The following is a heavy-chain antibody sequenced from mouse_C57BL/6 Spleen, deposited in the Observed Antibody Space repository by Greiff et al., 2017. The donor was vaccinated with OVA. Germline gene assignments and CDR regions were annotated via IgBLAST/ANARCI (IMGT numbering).Heavy chain of an antibody. CDR2: IDPETGGT. Sequence: VQLQESGAELVRPGASVTLSCKASGYTFTDYEMHWVKQTPVHGLEWIGAIDPETGGTAYNQKFKGKAILTADKSSSTAYMELRSLTSEDSAVYYCTGDSYYFDYWGQGTTLTVSS. D-gene: IGHD3-3*01. CDR3: TGDSYYFDY. J-gene: IGHJ2*01. CDR1: GYTFTDYE. V-gene: IGHV1-15*01.